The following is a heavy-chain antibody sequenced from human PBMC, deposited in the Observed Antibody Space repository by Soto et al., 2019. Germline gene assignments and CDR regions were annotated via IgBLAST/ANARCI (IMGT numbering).Heavy chain of an antibody. Sequence: QITLKESGPTLVKPTQTLTLTCTFSGFSLSTSGVGVGWIRQPPGKALEWLALIYWDDDKRYSPSLKSRLTITKDTSKNQVVLTITNMDPVDTATYYCAYGFGEYYFDYWGQGTLVTVSS. CDR2: IYWDDDK. J-gene: IGHJ4*02. CDR3: AYGFGEYYFDY. CDR1: GFSLSTSGVG. V-gene: IGHV2-5*02. D-gene: IGHD3-10*01.